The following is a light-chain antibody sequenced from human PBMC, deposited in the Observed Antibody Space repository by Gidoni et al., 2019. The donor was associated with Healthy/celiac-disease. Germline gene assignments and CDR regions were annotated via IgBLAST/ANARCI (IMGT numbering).Light chain of an antibody. J-gene: IGKJ1*01. CDR3: QQSYSTPPA. CDR1: QSISSY. CDR2: AAS. V-gene: IGKV1-39*01. Sequence: IQITQSPSSLSASVGDRVTITSRPSQSISSYLNWYQQKPGKAPKLLIYAASSLQSGVPSRFSGSGSGTDFTLTISSLEPEDFATYYCQQSYSTPPAFGQGTKVEIK.